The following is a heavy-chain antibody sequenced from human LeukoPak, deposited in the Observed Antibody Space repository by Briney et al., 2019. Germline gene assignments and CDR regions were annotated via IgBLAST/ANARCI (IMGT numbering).Heavy chain of an antibody. J-gene: IGHJ4*02. Sequence: SETLSLTCTVSGGSISRSSYYWGWIRQPPGKGLEWIGSIYYSGSTYYNPSLKSRVTMSVDTSKNQFSLKLSSVTAADTAVYYCARDRGTWNDDGFDYWGQGTLVTVSS. CDR3: ARDRGTWNDDGFDY. CDR1: GGSISRSSYY. V-gene: IGHV4-39*07. CDR2: IYYSGST. D-gene: IGHD1-1*01.